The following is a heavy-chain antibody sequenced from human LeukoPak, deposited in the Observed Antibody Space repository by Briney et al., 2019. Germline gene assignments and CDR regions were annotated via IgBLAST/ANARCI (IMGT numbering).Heavy chain of an antibody. Sequence: GGSLRLSCAASGFTFRTSGMSWVRQAPGKGLEWVSAISGSGVSTYYADSVKGRFTISRDNSKNTLYLQINGLRAEDTAVYYCAKDHLPGIVVADRDYWGQGTLVTVSS. CDR3: AKDHLPGIVVADRDY. D-gene: IGHD6-19*01. CDR1: GFTFRTSG. CDR2: ISGSGVST. J-gene: IGHJ4*02. V-gene: IGHV3-23*01.